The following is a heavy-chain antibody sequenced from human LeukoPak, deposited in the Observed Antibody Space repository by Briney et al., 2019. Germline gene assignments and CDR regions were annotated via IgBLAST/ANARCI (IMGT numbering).Heavy chain of an antibody. J-gene: IGHJ4*02. D-gene: IGHD5-24*01. CDR2: ISGSGGST. CDR1: GFTLSSYA. Sequence: GGSLRLSCAASGFTLSSYAMSWVRQAPGKGLEWVSAISGSGGSTYYADSVKGRFTISRDNSKNTLYLQMNSLRAEDTAVYYCAKTYRDGYKIFDYWGQGTLVTVSS. V-gene: IGHV3-23*01. CDR3: AKTYRDGYKIFDY.